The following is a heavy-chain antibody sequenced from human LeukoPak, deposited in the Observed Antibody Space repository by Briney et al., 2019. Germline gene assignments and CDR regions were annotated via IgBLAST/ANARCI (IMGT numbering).Heavy chain of an antibody. CDR3: ARTGYSSSFPDY. CDR1: GGYISSSSYY. CDR2: IYYSGST. Sequence: SETLSLTCTVSGGYISSSSYYWGWIRQPPGKGLEWIGSIYYSGSTYYNPSLKSRVTISVDTSKNQFSLKLSSVTAADTAVYYCARTGYSSSFPDYWGQGTLVTVSS. V-gene: IGHV4-39*01. J-gene: IGHJ4*02. D-gene: IGHD6-6*01.